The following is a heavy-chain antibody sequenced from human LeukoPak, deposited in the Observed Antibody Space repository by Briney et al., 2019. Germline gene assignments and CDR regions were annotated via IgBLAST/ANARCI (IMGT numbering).Heavy chain of an antibody. D-gene: IGHD3-16*02. V-gene: IGHV3-48*03. CDR2: ISSSGSPI. Sequence: PGGSLRLSCAASGFTFSSYGMHWVRQAPGKGLEWVSYISSSGSPIYYADSVKGRFTISRDNAKNSLFLQMNSLRAEDTAVYYCARGSFLITFGGFIGWGQGTLVTVSS. CDR3: ARGSFLITFGGFIG. CDR1: GFTFSSYG. J-gene: IGHJ4*02.